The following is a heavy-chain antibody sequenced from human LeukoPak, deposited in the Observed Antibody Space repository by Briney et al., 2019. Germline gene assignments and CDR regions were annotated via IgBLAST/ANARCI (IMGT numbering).Heavy chain of an antibody. CDR2: IYSGGST. CDR1: GGSFTTHY. Sequence: PSETLSLTCTDSGGSFTTHYWNWFRQPAGKGLEWIGRIYSGGSTNYKSSLKSRVIMLIDTSKRQLSLKLSSVTAADTAIYYCARDIGLDYSSSSFASDIWGPGTLVIVSS. V-gene: IGHV4-4*07. J-gene: IGHJ3*02. D-gene: IGHD6-6*01. CDR3: ARDIGLDYSSSSFASDI.